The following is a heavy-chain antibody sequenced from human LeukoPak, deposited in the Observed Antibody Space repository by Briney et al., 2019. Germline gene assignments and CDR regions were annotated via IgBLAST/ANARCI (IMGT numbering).Heavy chain of an antibody. CDR2: TDYSGTT. V-gene: IGHV4-39*01. J-gene: IGHJ3*01. D-gene: IGHD2-15*01. CDR1: GGPISSSYF. Sequence: SETLSLTCTVSGGPISSSYFWGWVRQPPWKRLEWIGTTDYSGTTYYNPSLKSRVTIFVDKSKNQFSLKLSSVTAPDTAFYYCARHSGGSYVFAFDVWGQGTVFTVSS. CDR3: ARHSGGSYVFAFDV.